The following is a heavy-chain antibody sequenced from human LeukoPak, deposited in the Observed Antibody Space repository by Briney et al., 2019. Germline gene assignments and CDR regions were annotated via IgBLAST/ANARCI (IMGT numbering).Heavy chain of an antibody. J-gene: IGHJ5*02. D-gene: IGHD2-15*01. CDR2: LSGYNGNT. CDR3: ARDLGPVVVVAATRGSNWFDP. CDR1: GYTFTSYG. Sequence: ASVKVSCKASGYTFTSYGISWVRQAPGQGLEWMGWLSGYNGNTKYAQKFQGRVTMTTDTSTSTAYMELRSLRSDDTAVYYCARDLGPVVVVAATRGSNWFDPWGQGTLVTVSS. V-gene: IGHV1-18*01.